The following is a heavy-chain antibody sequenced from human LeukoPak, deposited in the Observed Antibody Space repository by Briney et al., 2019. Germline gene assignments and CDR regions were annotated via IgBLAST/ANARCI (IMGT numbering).Heavy chain of an antibody. J-gene: IGHJ4*02. V-gene: IGHV4-59*01. CDR2: IYYSGST. Sequence: SETLSLTCTVSGCSISSYYWSWIRQPPGKGLEWIGYIYYSGSTNYNPSLKSRGTISLDTSQNQFSLKLSSVTAADTAVYYCARDRALGSGKYYFDHWGQGTLVTVSA. D-gene: IGHD3-16*01. CDR1: GCSISSYY. CDR3: ARDRALGSGKYYFDH.